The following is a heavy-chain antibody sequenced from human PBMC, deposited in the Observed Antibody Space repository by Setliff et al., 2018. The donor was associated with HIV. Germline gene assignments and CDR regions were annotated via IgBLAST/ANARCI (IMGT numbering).Heavy chain of an antibody. V-gene: IGHV1-18*04. Sequence: ASVKVSCKASGYTFTTYGISWVRQVPGHGLEWMGWISPNFGHTKYAQKFLDRVTMTIDTATSRAYMELRSLRSDDTAVYFCARLGSGWSGSYYYAMDIWGQGTTVTVSS. J-gene: IGHJ6*02. CDR1: GYTFTTYG. CDR3: ARLGSGWSGSYYYAMDI. CDR2: ISPNFGHT. D-gene: IGHD6-19*01.